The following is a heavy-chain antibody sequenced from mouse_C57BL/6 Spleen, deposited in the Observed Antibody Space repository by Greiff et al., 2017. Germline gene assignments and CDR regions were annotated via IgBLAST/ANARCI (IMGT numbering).Heavy chain of an antibody. J-gene: IGHJ2*01. CDR3: TSIYYDYDVDY. CDR2: INPSTGGT. D-gene: IGHD2-4*01. Sequence: EVQLQQSGPELVKPGASVKISCKASGYSFTGYYMNWVKQSPEKSLEWIGEINPSTGGTTYNQKFKAQATLTVDKSSSTAYMQLKSLTSEDSAVYYCTSIYYDYDVDYWGQGTTLTVSS. V-gene: IGHV1-42*01. CDR1: GYSFTGYY.